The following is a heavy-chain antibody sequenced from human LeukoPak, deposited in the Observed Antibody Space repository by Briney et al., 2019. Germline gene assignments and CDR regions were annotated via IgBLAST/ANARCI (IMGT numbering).Heavy chain of an antibody. CDR3: ARDLGELLFDY. CDR2: IYSGGST. CDR1: GFTVSSNY. Sequence: GGSLRLSCAASGFTVSSNYMSWVRQAPGKGLEWVSVIYSGGSTYYADSVKGRFTISRDNSKNTLYLQMNSLRAEDTAVYYCARDLGELLFDYWGQGTLVTVSS. J-gene: IGHJ4*02. D-gene: IGHD1-26*01. V-gene: IGHV3-66*01.